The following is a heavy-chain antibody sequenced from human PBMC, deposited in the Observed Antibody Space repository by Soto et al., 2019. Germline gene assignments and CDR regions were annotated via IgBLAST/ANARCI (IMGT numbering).Heavy chain of an antibody. V-gene: IGHV3-23*01. CDR2: ISGSGGST. J-gene: IGHJ6*02. D-gene: IGHD3-10*01. Sequence: GGSLRLSCAASGFTFSSYAMSWVRQAPGKGLEWVSAISGSGGSTYYADSVKGRFTISRDNSKNTLYLQMNSLRAEDMAVYYCAKGYSDGPHFLKFGLAGDSGSLYYYGMDVWGQGTTVTVSS. CDR1: GFTFSSYA. CDR3: AKGYSDGPHFLKFGLAGDSGSLYYYGMDV.